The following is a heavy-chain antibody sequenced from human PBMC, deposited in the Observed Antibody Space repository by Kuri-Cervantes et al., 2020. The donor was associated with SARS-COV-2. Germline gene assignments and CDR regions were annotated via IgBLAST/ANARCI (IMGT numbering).Heavy chain of an antibody. J-gene: IGHJ4*02. CDR3: ARNPQLSPWLIYFDY. CDR2: ISSSSSTI. Sequence: GGSLRLSCAASGFTFSSYSMNWVRQAPGKGLEWVSYISSSSSTIYYADSVKGRFTISRDNSKNTLYLQMNSLRAEDTAVYYCARNPQLSPWLIYFDYWGQGTLVTVSS. V-gene: IGHV3-48*01. CDR1: GFTFSSYS. D-gene: IGHD5-18*01.